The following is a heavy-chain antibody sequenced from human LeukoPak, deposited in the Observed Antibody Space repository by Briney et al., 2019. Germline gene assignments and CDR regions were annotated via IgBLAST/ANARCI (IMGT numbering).Heavy chain of an antibody. Sequence: GGSLRLSCAASGFTFSSYGMHWVRQAPGKGLEWVAFIRYDGSNKYYADSVKGRFTITRDNSKNTQYLQMNSLRAEDTAVYYCAILVVPADDAFDIWGQGTMVTVSS. CDR1: GFTFSSYG. CDR3: AILVVPADDAFDI. CDR2: IRYDGSNK. J-gene: IGHJ3*02. D-gene: IGHD2-2*01. V-gene: IGHV3-30*02.